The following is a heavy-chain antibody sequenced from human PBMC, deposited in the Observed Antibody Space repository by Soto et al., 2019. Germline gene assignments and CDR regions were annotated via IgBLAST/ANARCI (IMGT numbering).Heavy chain of an antibody. Sequence: PGGSLRLSCAVSGFTVSSNYMNWVRQAPGKGLEWVAVISYDGSNKYYADSVKGRFTISRDNSKNTLYLQMNSLRAEDTAVYFCAKGDCSGGSCYFSAFDIWGQGTMVTVSS. V-gene: IGHV3-30*18. D-gene: IGHD2-15*01. J-gene: IGHJ3*02. CDR2: ISYDGSNK. CDR1: GFTVSSNY. CDR3: AKGDCSGGSCYFSAFDI.